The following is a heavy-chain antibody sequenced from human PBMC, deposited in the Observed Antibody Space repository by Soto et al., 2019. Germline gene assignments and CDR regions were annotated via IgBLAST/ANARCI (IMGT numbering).Heavy chain of an antibody. J-gene: IGHJ5*01. V-gene: IGHV1-69*01. D-gene: IGHD1-26*01. CDR2: IIPVFGTA. CDR3: ARDRRGSYSFDS. CDR1: GGVFRNYA. Sequence: QVQLVQSGAEVKKPGSSVTVSCTASGGVFRNYAINWVRQAPGQGLEWMGGIIPVFGTADYPQKFQGRVTITADESTTTAYMELTSLKTEDTAVYFCARDRRGSYSFDSWGQGTLVTVAS.